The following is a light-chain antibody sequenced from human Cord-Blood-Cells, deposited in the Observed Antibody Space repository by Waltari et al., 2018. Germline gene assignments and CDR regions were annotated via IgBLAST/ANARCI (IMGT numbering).Light chain of an antibody. CDR2: DVS. CDR3: CSYAGSYTWV. V-gene: IGLV2-11*01. J-gene: IGLJ3*02. CDR1: SSDVGGYNY. Sequence: QSALTQPRSVSGSPGQPVTISCTGTSSDVGGYNYVSWYQQHPGKAPNLMIYDVSKRPSGVPDRFSGSKSGNTASLTISGLQAEDEADYYCCSYAGSYTWVFGGGTKLTVL.